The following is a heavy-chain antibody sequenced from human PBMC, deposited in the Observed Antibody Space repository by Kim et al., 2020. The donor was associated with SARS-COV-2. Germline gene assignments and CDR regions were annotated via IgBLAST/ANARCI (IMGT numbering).Heavy chain of an antibody. CDR3: AREQGYYDSSGYYGDAFDI. D-gene: IGHD3-22*01. V-gene: IGHV1-46*01. CDR1: GYTFTSYY. J-gene: IGHJ3*02. CDR2: INPSGGST. Sequence: ASVKVSCKASGYTFTSYYMHWVRQAPGQGLEWMGIINPSGGSTSYAQKFQGRVTMTRDTSTSTVYMELSSLRSEDTAVYYCAREQGYYDSSGYYGDAFDIWGQGTMVTVSS.